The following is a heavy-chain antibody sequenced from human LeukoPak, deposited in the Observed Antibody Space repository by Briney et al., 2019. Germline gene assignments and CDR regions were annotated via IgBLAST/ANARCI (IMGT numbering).Heavy chain of an antibody. CDR3: ARSGVLDSTPGAFDI. Sequence: GASVKVSCKASGGTFSSYAISWVRQAPGQGLEWMGRIIPIFGTANYAQKFQGRVTITTDESTSTAYMELSSLRSEDTAVYYCARSGVLDSTPGAFDIWGQGTMVTVSS. D-gene: IGHD3/OR15-3a*01. V-gene: IGHV1-69*05. CDR1: GGTFSSYA. CDR2: IIPIFGTA. J-gene: IGHJ3*02.